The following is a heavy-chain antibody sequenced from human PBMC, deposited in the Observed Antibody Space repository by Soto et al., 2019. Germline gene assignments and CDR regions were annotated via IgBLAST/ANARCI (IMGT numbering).Heavy chain of an antibody. Sequence: SETLSLTCSVYGGSLSDYYWSWIRQPPGKGLEWIGEISQSEGTHYNPSLKSRVTIILDTSNNQVSLKLTSATAADTALYYCARGMDAAKTGYWGQGTLVTVSS. CDR2: ISQSEGT. D-gene: IGHD5-18*01. J-gene: IGHJ4*02. CDR3: ARGMDAAKTGY. V-gene: IGHV4-34*01. CDR1: GGSLSDYY.